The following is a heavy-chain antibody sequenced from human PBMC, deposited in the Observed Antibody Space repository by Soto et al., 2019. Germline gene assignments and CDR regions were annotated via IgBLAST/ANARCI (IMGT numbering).Heavy chain of an antibody. CDR3: AKTGVDTAVARRGDYFYGMDV. V-gene: IGHV3-23*01. CDR2: MSGSGSGT. Sequence: DVQLLESGGGLVQPGGSLRLSCAASGFRFSTYDMSWVRQAPGKGLEWVSVMSGSGSGTYYADSVKGRFTISRDNSKNTLYLQMDSLRAEDTAVYYCAKTGVDTAVARRGDYFYGMDVWGQGTTVSVFS. J-gene: IGHJ6*02. CDR1: GFRFSTYD. D-gene: IGHD5-18*01.